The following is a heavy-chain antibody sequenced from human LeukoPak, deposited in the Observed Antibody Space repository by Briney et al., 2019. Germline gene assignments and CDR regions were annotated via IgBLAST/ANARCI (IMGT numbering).Heavy chain of an antibody. CDR3: AREIAARPGNYFDY. CDR1: GFSLSTYS. CDR2: ISSSGNSI. J-gene: IGHJ4*02. Sequence: GGALRLSCAASGFSLSTYSMNWVRQAPGKGLERVSYISSSGNSIYYADSVKGRFTISRDNAKNSLYLQMNSLRAEDTAVYYCAREIAARPGNYFDYWGQGTLVTVSS. D-gene: IGHD6-6*01. V-gene: IGHV3-48*04.